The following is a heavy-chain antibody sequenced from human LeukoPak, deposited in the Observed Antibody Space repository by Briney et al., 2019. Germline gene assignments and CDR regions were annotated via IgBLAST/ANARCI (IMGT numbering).Heavy chain of an antibody. CDR3: ARVYGRYIQH. CDR1: GYSFTSYW. D-gene: IGHD4-17*01. V-gene: IGHV5-51*03. CDR2: IYPADSDT. J-gene: IGHJ1*01. Sequence: GESLKISCKGSGYSFTSYWIGWVRQMPGKGLEWMGSIYPADSDTRYSPSFQGQVTISADKSISTAYLQWSSLKASDTAMYFCARVYGRYIQHWGQGTLVIVSS.